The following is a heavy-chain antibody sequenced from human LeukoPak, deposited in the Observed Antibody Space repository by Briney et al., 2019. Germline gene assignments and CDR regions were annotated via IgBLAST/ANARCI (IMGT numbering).Heavy chain of an antibody. D-gene: IGHD4-23*01. J-gene: IGHJ4*02. Sequence: SETLSLTCTVSGGSINSYYWSWIRQPAGKGLEWIGRVYSSGNTNYNPSLKSRVSISVDTSKNQFSLKLTSVTAADTAVYYCARGGKATVVTMWGQGILVTVSS. CDR3: ARGGKATVVTM. V-gene: IGHV4-4*07. CDR2: VYSSGNT. CDR1: GGSINSYY.